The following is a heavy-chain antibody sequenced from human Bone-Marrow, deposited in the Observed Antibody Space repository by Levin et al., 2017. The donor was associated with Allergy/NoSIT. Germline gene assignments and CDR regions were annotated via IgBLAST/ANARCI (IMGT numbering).Heavy chain of an antibody. J-gene: IGHJ4*02. CDR2: ISSGGDII. CDR1: GFTFSQYE. Sequence: GESLKISCAASGFTFSQYEFNWVRQAPGQGLEWVSYISSGGDIIYYVDSVKGRFTVSRDNARNSLYLQMNSLRAEDMAVYYCARENLDWGGDCFEYWGQGTLVTVSS. V-gene: IGHV3-48*03. D-gene: IGHD2-21*01. CDR3: ARENLDWGGDCFEY.